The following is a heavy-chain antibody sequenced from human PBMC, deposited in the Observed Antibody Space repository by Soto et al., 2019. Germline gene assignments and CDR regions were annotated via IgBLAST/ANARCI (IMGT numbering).Heavy chain of an antibody. CDR2: IIPILGIA. CDR1: GGTFSSYT. V-gene: IGHV1-69*02. Sequence: SVKVSCKASGGTFSSYTISWVRQAPGQGLEWMGRIIPILGIANYAQKFQGRVTITADKSTSTAYMELSSLRSEDTAVYYCARGKCSGGSCYSRVKWFDPWGQGTLVTVSS. D-gene: IGHD2-15*01. J-gene: IGHJ5*02. CDR3: ARGKCSGGSCYSRVKWFDP.